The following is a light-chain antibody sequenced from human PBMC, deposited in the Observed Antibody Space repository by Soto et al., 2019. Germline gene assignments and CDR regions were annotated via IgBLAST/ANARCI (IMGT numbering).Light chain of an antibody. CDR1: QSVSSN. Sequence: EIVMTQSPATLSVSPGERATLSCRASQSVSSNLAWYQQKPGQAPRLLIYGASTRATGIPARFSGSGSGTEFTLTISSLQYEDFAVYYCQQYNNWPRTFGQGTNVELK. CDR3: QQYNNWPRT. CDR2: GAS. V-gene: IGKV3-15*01. J-gene: IGKJ1*01.